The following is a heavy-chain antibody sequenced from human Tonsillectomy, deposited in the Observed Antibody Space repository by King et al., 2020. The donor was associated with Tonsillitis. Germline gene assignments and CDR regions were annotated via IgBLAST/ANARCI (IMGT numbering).Heavy chain of an antibody. J-gene: IGHJ3*02. CDR2: ISYDETNI. CDR1: GFTFNNYG. V-gene: IGHV3-30*18. Sequence: VQLVESGGGVVQPGRSLRLSCAASGFTFNNYGMHWVRQAPGKGLEWVAVISYDETNIYYADSVKGRFTISRDNSNNTLYLQMNSLRPEDTAVYNCAKIARSWYDNDAFDIWGQGTMVTVS. D-gene: IGHD6-13*01. CDR3: AKIARSWYDNDAFDI.